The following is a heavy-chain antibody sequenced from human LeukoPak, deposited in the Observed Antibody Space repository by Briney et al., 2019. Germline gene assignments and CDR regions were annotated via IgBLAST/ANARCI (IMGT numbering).Heavy chain of an antibody. CDR1: GGSFSGYY. V-gene: IGHV4-34*01. Sequence: SETLSLTCAVYGGSFSGYYWSWIRQPPGKGLEWIGEINHSGSTNYNPSLKSRVTISVDTSKNQFSLKLSSVTAADTAVYYCARKGWFGELSPWGQGTMVTVSS. CDR2: INHSGST. J-gene: IGHJ3*01. D-gene: IGHD3-10*01. CDR3: ARKGWFGELSP.